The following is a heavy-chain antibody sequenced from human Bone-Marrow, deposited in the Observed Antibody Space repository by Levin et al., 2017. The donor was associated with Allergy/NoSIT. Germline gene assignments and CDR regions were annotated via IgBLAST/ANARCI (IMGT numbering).Heavy chain of an antibody. D-gene: IGHD1/OR15-1a*01. J-gene: IGHJ5*02. Sequence: SGPTLVKPTQTLTLTCTFSGLSLRSSGMGVGWIRQPPGKALEWLALIYWDDDKRYNPSLKSRITITQDTSKNQVVLTMTNMNPVDTATYYCAHRPPGGYNWNNNWFDPWGQGTLVIVSS. CDR3: AHRPPGGYNWNNNWFDP. V-gene: IGHV2-5*02. CDR2: IYWDDDK. CDR1: GLSLRSSGMG.